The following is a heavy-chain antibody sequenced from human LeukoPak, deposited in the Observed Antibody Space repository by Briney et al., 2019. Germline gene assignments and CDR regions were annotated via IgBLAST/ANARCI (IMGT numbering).Heavy chain of an antibody. D-gene: IGHD4-23*01. J-gene: IGHJ4*02. Sequence: GGSLRLSCAASGFTFSSYGMHWVRQAPGKGLEWVAVIWYDGSKQYYADSVKGRFTISRDNSKNTLYLQMNSLRAEDTAVHYCARGYGGNSRGLDYWGQGTPVTVSS. CDR1: GFTFSSYG. CDR3: ARGYGGNSRGLDY. V-gene: IGHV3-33*01. CDR2: IWYDGSKQ.